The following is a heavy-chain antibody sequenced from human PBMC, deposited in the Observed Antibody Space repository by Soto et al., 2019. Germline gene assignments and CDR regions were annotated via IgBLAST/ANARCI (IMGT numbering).Heavy chain of an antibody. CDR3: ARTGYTLLYGMDV. CDR2: INPNSGGT. V-gene: IGHV1-2*02. D-gene: IGHD5-12*01. CDR1: GYTFTGYY. J-gene: IGHJ6*02. Sequence: ASVKVSCKASGYTFTGYYMHWVRQAPGQGLEWMGWINPNSGGTNSAQKFQGRVTMTRDTSISTAYTELSRLRSDDTAVYYCARTGYTLLYGMDVWGQGTTVTVSS.